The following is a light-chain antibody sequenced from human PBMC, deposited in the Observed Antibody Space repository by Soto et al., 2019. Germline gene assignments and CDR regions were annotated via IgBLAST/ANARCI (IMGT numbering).Light chain of an antibody. Sequence: DIQMTQSPSSLSASVGDRVTITCRASQSISSYLNWFQQKPGKDPNLLIYAASSLQSGVPSRFSGSGSGTDFTLTIGSLQPEDSATYYCQQTYSTLITFGQGTRLEI. CDR3: QQTYSTLIT. CDR2: AAS. V-gene: IGKV1-39*01. CDR1: QSISSY. J-gene: IGKJ5*01.